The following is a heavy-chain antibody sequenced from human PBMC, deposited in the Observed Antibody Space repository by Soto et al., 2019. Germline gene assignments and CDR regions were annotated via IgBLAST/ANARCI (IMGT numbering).Heavy chain of an antibody. D-gene: IGHD2-21*02. CDR1: GYTFTSYA. Sequence: ASVKVSCKASGYTFTSYAMHWVRQAPGQRLEWMGWINAGNGNTKYSQKFQGRVTITRDTSASTAYMELSSLRSEDTAVYYCARRRGQCSDGVCFSWWFDPWGQGTRVTVSS. CDR3: ARRRGQCSDGVCFSWWFDP. J-gene: IGHJ5*02. CDR2: INAGNGNT. V-gene: IGHV1-3*01.